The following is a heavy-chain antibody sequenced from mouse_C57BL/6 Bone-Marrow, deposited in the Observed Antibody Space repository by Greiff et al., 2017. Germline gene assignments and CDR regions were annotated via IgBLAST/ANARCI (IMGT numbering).Heavy chain of an antibody. CDR3: ARAAPPYYYGSSYDWYFDV. V-gene: IGHV1-72*01. J-gene: IGHJ1*03. Sequence: VQLQQSGAELVKPGASVKLSCKASGYTFTSYWMHWVKQRPGRGLEWIGRIDPNSGGTKYNEKFKSKATLTVDKPSSTAYMQLSSLTSEDSAVYYCARAAPPYYYGSSYDWYFDVWGTGTTVTVSS. D-gene: IGHD1-1*01. CDR1: GYTFTSYW. CDR2: IDPNSGGT.